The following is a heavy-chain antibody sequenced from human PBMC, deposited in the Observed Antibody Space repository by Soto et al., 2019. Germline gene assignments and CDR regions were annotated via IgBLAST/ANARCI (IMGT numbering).Heavy chain of an antibody. CDR2: ISSSSSTI. D-gene: IGHD4-17*01. CDR3: ARALLAYGEGGFDY. J-gene: IGHJ4*02. Sequence: GGSLRLSCAASGFTFSSYSMNWVRQAPGKGLEWVSYISSSSSTIYYADSVKGRFTISRDNAKNSLYLQMNSLRAEDTAVYYCARALLAYGEGGFDYWGQGTLVTVSS. CDR1: GFTFSSYS. V-gene: IGHV3-48*01.